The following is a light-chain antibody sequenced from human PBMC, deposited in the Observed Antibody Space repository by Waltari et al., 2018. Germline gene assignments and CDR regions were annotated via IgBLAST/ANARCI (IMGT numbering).Light chain of an antibody. CDR1: SSDSGGYNY. CDR2: DVT. Sequence: SALTQPDSVSGSPGQSITIPCSGISSDSGGYNYVSWYQQHPGEAPKVIIYDVTKRPSGVSNRFSGSKSGSSASLTISGLQPEDEADYYCSSFTSSTTGIFGGGTKLTVL. CDR3: SSFTSSTTGI. J-gene: IGLJ2*01. V-gene: IGLV2-14*03.